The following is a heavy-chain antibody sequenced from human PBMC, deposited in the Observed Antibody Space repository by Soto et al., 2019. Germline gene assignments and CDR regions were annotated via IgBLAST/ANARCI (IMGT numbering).Heavy chain of an antibody. CDR3: ASGRGYDFDY. V-gene: IGHV3-33*01. J-gene: IGHJ4*02. CDR1: GFTFSSYG. D-gene: IGHD5-12*01. CDR2: IWYDGSNK. Sequence: QVQLVESGGGVVQPGRSLRLSCAASGFTFSSYGMHWVRQAPGKGLEWVAVIWYDGSNKYYADSVKGRFTISRDNPKNPLYLQMNSLRAEDTAGYYCASGRGYDFDYWGQGTMVTVSS.